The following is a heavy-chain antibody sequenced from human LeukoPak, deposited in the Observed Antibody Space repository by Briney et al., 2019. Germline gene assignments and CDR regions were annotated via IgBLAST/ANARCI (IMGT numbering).Heavy chain of an antibody. D-gene: IGHD2-2*03. Sequence: PSETPSLTCAVYGGSFSGYYWSWIRQSPGQGLEWIGEINHSGRTNYNPSLKSRVTISTDTSKSQFSLMMTSVTASDTAVYYCAKDSHWILFDDWGQGTLVTVSS. CDR2: INHSGRT. CDR3: AKDSHWILFDD. V-gene: IGHV4-34*01. CDR1: GGSFSGYY. J-gene: IGHJ4*02.